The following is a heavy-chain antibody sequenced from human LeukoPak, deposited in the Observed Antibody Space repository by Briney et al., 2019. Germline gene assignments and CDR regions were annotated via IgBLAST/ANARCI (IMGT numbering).Heavy chain of an antibody. V-gene: IGHV3-7*01. J-gene: IGHJ5*02. CDR2: IKPDGSAT. D-gene: IGHD6-6*01. Sequence: GGSLRLTCAAYGFSFSNFWMSWVRQAPGKGLEWVANIKPDGSATNYVDSVKGRFTISRDNAKNSLDLQMNSLRAEDTAVYYCARGGGSSSWGQGTLVTVSS. CDR1: GFSFSNFW. CDR3: ARGGGSSS.